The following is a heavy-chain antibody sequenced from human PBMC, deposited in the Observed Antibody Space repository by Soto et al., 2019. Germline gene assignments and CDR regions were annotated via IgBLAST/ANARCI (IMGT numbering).Heavy chain of an antibody. V-gene: IGHV3-33*01. CDR3: ARELGYCSSTSCYSPPSPYYFDY. D-gene: IGHD2-2*02. CDR1: GCTFSSYG. Sequence: GGSLRLSCASSGCTFSSYGMHLVRQAPGKGLEWVAVIWYDGSNKYYADSVKGRFTISRDNSKNTLYLQMNSLRAEDTAVYCCARELGYCSSTSCYSPPSPYYFDYWGQGTLVTVSS. J-gene: IGHJ4*02. CDR2: IWYDGSNK.